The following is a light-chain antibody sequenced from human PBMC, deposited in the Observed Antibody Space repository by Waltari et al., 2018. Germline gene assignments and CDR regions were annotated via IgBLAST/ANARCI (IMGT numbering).Light chain of an antibody. V-gene: IGLV1-44*01. Sequence: QSVLTQPPSASGTPGQRVTISCSGRSSNIGFNTQSWYHQVPGTAPQLLIYTDNQRPSGVPDRFSGSKSGSSASLAISGLQSEDEAEYYCAAWDDSLNGWVFGGGTKVTVV. CDR3: AAWDDSLNGWV. CDR2: TDN. J-gene: IGLJ3*02. CDR1: SSNIGFNT.